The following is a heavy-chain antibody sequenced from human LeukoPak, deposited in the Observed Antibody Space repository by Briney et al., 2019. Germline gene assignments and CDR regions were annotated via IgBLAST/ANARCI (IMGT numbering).Heavy chain of an antibody. D-gene: IGHD4-17*01. V-gene: IGHV3-7*01. CDR3: ARESGSVTSEVDFDY. CDR2: IRQDGSQK. J-gene: IGHJ4*02. CDR1: GIIFSNAW. Sequence: GGSLRLSCVASGIIFSNAWMSWVRQAPGKGLEWVATIRQDGSQKYYVDSVKGRFTISRDNAKNSLYLQMNSLRAEDTAVYYCARESGSVTSEVDFDYWGQGTLVTVSS.